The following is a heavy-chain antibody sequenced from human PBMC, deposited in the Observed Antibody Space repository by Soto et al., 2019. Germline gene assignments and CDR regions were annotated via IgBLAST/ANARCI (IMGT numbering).Heavy chain of an antibody. V-gene: IGHV1-69*13. D-gene: IGHD5-18*01. CDR3: AREARLGYSYGPGHDAFDI. CDR2: IIPIFGTA. CDR1: GCTFSSYA. J-gene: IGHJ3*02. Sequence: GASVKVSCKASGCTFSSYAISWVRQAPGQGLEWMGGIIPIFGTANYAQKFQGRVTITADESTSTAYMELSSLRSEDTAVYYCAREARLGYSYGPGHDAFDIWGQGTMVTVSS.